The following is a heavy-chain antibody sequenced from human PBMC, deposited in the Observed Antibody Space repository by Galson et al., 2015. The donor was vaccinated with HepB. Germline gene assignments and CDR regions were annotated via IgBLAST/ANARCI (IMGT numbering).Heavy chain of an antibody. Sequence: SLRLSCAASGFTFSSYSMNWVRQAPGKGLEWVSYISSSSSTIYYADSVKGRFTISRDNAKNSLYLQMNSLRDEDTAVYYCARQIYGDYKGIGWFDPWGQGTLVTVSS. J-gene: IGHJ5*02. CDR2: ISSSSSTI. CDR1: GFTFSSYS. D-gene: IGHD4-17*01. CDR3: ARQIYGDYKGIGWFDP. V-gene: IGHV3-48*02.